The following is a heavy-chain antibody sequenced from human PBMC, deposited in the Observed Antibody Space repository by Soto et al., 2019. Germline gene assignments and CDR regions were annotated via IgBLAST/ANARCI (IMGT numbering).Heavy chain of an antibody. J-gene: IGHJ4*02. CDR3: AREDSIIIKAVSEV. D-gene: IGHD3-22*01. V-gene: IGHV3-30*03. CDR2: ISYDGSDD. CDR1: GFMFRNYG. Sequence: GGSLRLSCVASGFMFRNYGMHWIRQAPGKGLEWLAVISYDGSDDFYADSVKGRFTISRDNSKNTLYLQMNSLRAEDTAVYYCAREDSIIIKAVSEVWGQAPLVTVSS.